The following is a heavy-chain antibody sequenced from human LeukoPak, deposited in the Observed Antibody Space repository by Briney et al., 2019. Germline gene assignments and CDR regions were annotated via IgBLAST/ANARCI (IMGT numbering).Heavy chain of an antibody. CDR1: GFTFSSYG. D-gene: IGHD5-18*01. Sequence: AGGSLRLSCAASGFTFSSYGMSWVRQAPGKGLEWVSAISGSGGSTYYADSVKGRFTISRDNSKNTLYLQMNSLRAEDTAVYYCAKMSKGLYSYGVLLYFDYWGQGTLVTVSS. CDR3: AKMSKGLYSYGVLLYFDY. J-gene: IGHJ4*02. V-gene: IGHV3-23*01. CDR2: ISGSGGST.